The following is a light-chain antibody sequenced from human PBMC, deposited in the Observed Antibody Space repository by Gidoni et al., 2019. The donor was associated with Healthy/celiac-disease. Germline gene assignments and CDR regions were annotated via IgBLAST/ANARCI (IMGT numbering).Light chain of an antibody. Sequence: DIQMTQSHSTLSASVGDRVTITCRASQSISSWLAWYQQKPGKAPKLLIYDASSLESGVPSRFSGSGSGTEFTLTISSLQPDDFATYYCQQSWTFGQXTKVEIK. J-gene: IGKJ1*01. CDR2: DAS. V-gene: IGKV1-5*01. CDR3: QQSWT. CDR1: QSISSW.